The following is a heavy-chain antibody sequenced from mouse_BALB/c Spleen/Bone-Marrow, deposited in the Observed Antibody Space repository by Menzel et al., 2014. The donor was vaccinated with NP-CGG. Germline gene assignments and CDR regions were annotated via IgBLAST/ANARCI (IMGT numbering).Heavy chain of an antibody. J-gene: IGHJ2*01. CDR1: GYTFTSYW. V-gene: IGHV1-69*02. Sequence: QVQLQQPGAALVRPGASVKLSCKASGYTFTSYWINWVKQRPGQGLEWIGNIYPSDSYTNYNQKFKDKATLTVDKSSSTAYMQLSSPTSEDSAVYYCTRSYGSSYEYYFDYWGQGTTLTVYS. D-gene: IGHD1-1*01. CDR3: TRSYGSSYEYYFDY. CDR2: IYPSDSYT.